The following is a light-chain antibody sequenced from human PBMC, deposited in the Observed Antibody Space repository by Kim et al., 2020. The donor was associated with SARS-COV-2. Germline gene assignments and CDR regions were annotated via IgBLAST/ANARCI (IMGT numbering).Light chain of an antibody. Sequence: DVLMSQTPLSLPVTPGQPASMSCKSSQSLVSSNGKTYLYWFLQKPGQSPQLLIYEVSSRFSGVPDRFSGSNSGTDFTLTISRVEAEGVKVYYCKQGTHLPPTFGPGTKLEI. CDR3: KQGTHLPPT. J-gene: IGKJ2*01. V-gene: IGKV2-29*03. CDR2: EVS. CDR1: QSLVSSNGKTY.